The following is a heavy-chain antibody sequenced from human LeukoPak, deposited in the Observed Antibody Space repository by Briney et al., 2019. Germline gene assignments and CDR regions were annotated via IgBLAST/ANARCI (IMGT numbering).Heavy chain of an antibody. CDR2: IYPGDSDT. CDR1: GYSLTSYW. CDR3: ARLHLFYDSSGYYFDY. J-gene: IGHJ4*02. Sequence: GESLKISCKGSGYSLTSYWIGWVRQMPGKGLEWMGIIYPGDSDTRYSPSFQGQVTISADKSISTAYLQWSSLKASDTAMYYCARLHLFYDSSGYYFDYWGQGTLVTVSS. V-gene: IGHV5-51*01. D-gene: IGHD3-22*01.